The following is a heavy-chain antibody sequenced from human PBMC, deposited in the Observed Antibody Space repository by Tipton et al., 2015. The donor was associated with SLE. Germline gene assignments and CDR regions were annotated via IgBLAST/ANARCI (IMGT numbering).Heavy chain of an antibody. CDR3: AREPRGEDYMDL. CDR1: GFTFNDYA. CDR2: IGIAGNT. D-gene: IGHD3-10*01. J-gene: IGHJ6*03. Sequence: VQLVQSGGGLVQPGESLRLSCAASGFTFNDYAMHWVRQSPGKGLEWVSAIGIAGNTNYPGSVKGRFTISRENAKNSLYLEISSLTVGDTAVYYCAREPRGEDYMDLWGKGTTVTVSS. V-gene: IGHV3-13*01.